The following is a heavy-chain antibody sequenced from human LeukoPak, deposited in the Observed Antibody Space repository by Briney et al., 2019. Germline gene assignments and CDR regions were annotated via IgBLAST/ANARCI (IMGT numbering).Heavy chain of an antibody. Sequence: PGWSLRLSCAASGFTFSSYSMNWVRQAPGKGLEWVSYISNSGGTIHYGDSVKGRFTLSRDNAKNSLYLHLNSLRDEDTAVYFCARVSAGHVFDIWGQGTMVTVSS. V-gene: IGHV3-48*02. CDR3: ARVSAGHVFDI. CDR2: ISNSGGTI. J-gene: IGHJ3*02. CDR1: GFTFSSYS.